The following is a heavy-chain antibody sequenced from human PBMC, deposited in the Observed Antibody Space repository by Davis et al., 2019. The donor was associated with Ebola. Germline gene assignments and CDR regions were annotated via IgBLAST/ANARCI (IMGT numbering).Heavy chain of an antibody. CDR2: ISSSSSYI. D-gene: IGHD2-8*02. Sequence: PGGSLRLSCAASGFTFSSYSMNWVRQAPGKGLEWVSSISSSSSYIYYADPVKGRFTISRDNAKNSLYLQMNSLRAEDTAVYYCARDLGGVTPGEYYYYGMDVWGQGTTVTVSS. J-gene: IGHJ6*02. CDR3: ARDLGGVTPGEYYYYGMDV. CDR1: GFTFSSYS. V-gene: IGHV3-21*01.